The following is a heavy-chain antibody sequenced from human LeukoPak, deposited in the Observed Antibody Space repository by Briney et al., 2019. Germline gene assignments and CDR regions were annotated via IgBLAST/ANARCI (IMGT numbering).Heavy chain of an antibody. Sequence: GGPLRLSCAASGFTFSSYSMSWVRQAPGRGLEWVSDIGGSRRSTYYADSVEGRFTISRDNSKNTLYLQMNSQIAEDTAVYYCAKTTYGDSPYYLDYWGQGTLVTVSS. D-gene: IGHD4-17*01. CDR3: AKTTYGDSPYYLDY. V-gene: IGHV3-23*01. CDR1: GFTFSSYS. J-gene: IGHJ4*02. CDR2: IGGSRRST.